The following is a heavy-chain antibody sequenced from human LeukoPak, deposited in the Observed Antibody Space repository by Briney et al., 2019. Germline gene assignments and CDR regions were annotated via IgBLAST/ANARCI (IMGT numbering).Heavy chain of an antibody. V-gene: IGHV4-59*01. CDR3: AREGGLSGMDV. CDR2: ICYSGST. J-gene: IGHJ6*02. Sequence: SETLSLTCTVSGGSISSYYWSWIRQSPEKGLEWIGYICYSGSTNYNPSLKSRVTISVDTSKNQFSLKLSSVTAADTAVYYCAREGGLSGMDVWGQGTTVTVSS. D-gene: IGHD3-16*01. CDR1: GGSISSYY.